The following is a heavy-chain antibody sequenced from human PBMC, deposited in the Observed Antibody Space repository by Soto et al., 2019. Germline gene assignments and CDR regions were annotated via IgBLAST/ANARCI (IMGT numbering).Heavy chain of an antibody. CDR3: ARELGYCSSTSCYKGYYGMDV. Sequence: GGSLRLSCAASGFTFSSYGMHCVRQAPGKGLEWLAVIWYDGSNKYYADSVKGRFIISRDNSKNTLYLQMNILRAEDTAVYYCARELGYCSSTSCYKGYYGMDVWGPGTTVTVSS. J-gene: IGHJ6*02. CDR2: IWYDGSNK. V-gene: IGHV3-33*01. D-gene: IGHD2-2*02. CDR1: GFTFSSYG.